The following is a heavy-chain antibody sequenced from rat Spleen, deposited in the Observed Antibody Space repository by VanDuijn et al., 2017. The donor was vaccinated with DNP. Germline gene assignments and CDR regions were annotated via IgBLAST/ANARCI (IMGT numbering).Heavy chain of an antibody. CDR1: XFTXXXYX. Sequence: EVQLVESGGGLVQPGRXXKLSCAXXXFTXXXYXXXWVHQSPKKGLEWSATIMYDGSRTYYRDSVKGRFTISRDNAENTVYLQMNSLRSEDTATYYCAKDRDGGFAMDAWGQGVMVTVSS. CDR3: AKDRDGGFAMDA. D-gene: IGHD1-11*01. CDR2: IMYDGSRT. V-gene: IGHV5S10*01. J-gene: IGHJ2*01.